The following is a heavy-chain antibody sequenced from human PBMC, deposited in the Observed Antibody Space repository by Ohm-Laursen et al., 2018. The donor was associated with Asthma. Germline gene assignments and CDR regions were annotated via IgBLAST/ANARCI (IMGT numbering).Heavy chain of an antibody. CDR3: ARDRLVGATRALIP. CDR2: INAGNGNT. V-gene: IGHV1-3*01. Sequence: ATVKISCKASGYTFTSYAMHWVRQAPGQRLEWMGWINAGNGNTKYSQKFQGRVTITRDTSARTAYMELSSLRSEDTAVYYCARDRLVGATRALIPWGQGTLVTVSS. CDR1: GYTFTSYA. D-gene: IGHD1-26*01. J-gene: IGHJ5*02.